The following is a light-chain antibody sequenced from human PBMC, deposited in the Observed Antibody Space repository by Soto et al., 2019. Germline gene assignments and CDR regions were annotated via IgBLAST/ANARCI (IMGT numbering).Light chain of an antibody. CDR1: SSNIGSNT. J-gene: IGLJ1*01. V-gene: IGLV1-44*01. CDR2: SSN. Sequence: QSVLTQPPSASGTPGQRVTISCSGSSSNIGSNTVSWYQQLPGTAPKLLIYSSNQRPSGVPDGFSGSKSGTSASLAISGLQSEDEADYYCAAWDDSLKGYVFGTGTKLTVL. CDR3: AAWDDSLKGYV.